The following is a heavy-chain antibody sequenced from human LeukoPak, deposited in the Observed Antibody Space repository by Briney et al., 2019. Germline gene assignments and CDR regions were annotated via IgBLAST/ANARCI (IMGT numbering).Heavy chain of an antibody. Sequence: SETLSLTCTVSNYSISTDYYWGWIRQPPGKGLEWIGTMYHSGSTYYNPSLKSRVTISVDTSKNQFSLKLSSVTAADTAVYYCARGLGATTRYYFDYWGQGTLVTVSS. V-gene: IGHV4-38-2*02. J-gene: IGHJ4*02. CDR1: NYSISTDYY. CDR2: MYHSGST. D-gene: IGHD1-26*01. CDR3: ARGLGATTRYYFDY.